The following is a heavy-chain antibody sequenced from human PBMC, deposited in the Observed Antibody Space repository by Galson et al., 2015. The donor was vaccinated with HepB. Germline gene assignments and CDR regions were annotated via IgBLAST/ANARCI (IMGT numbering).Heavy chain of an antibody. CDR1: GFTFSSYA. CDR3: ARDGLRGGSYSGWFDP. CDR2: ISYDGSNK. Sequence: SLRLSCAASGFTFSSYAMHWVRQAPGKGLEWVAVISYDGSNKYYADSVKGRFTISRDNSKNTLYLQMNSLRAEDTAVYYCARDGLRGGSYSGWFDPWGQGTLVTVSS. J-gene: IGHJ5*02. V-gene: IGHV3-30-3*01. D-gene: IGHD1-26*01.